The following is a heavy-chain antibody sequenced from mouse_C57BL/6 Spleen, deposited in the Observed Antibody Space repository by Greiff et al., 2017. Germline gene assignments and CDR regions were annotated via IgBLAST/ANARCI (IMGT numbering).Heavy chain of an antibody. CDR3: ARFTTVVATGLDY. D-gene: IGHD1-1*01. CDR1: GYTFTSYW. V-gene: IGHV1-69*01. Sequence: VQLQQPGAELVMPGASVKLSCKASGYTFTSYWMHWVKQRPGQGLEWIGEIDPSDSYTNYNQKFKGKSTLTVDKSSSTAYMQLSILTSEDSAVYYCARFTTVVATGLDYWGQGTTLTVSS. CDR2: IDPSDSYT. J-gene: IGHJ2*01.